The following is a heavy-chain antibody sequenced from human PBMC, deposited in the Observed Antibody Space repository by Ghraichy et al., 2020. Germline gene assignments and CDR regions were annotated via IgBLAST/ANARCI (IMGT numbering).Heavy chain of an antibody. CDR3: ARGSSLAVASWGTDY. CDR1: GFSFSDYW. V-gene: IGHV3-74*01. J-gene: IGHJ4*02. D-gene: IGHD2-15*01. CDR2: MNPDGRST. Sequence: GESLNISCAASGFSFSDYWMHWVRQAPGKGLIWVSRMNPDGRSTSYADSVKGRFTISRDNAKNTLYLQMNSLRAEDTAIFYCARGSSLAVASWGTDYWGQGILVTVSS.